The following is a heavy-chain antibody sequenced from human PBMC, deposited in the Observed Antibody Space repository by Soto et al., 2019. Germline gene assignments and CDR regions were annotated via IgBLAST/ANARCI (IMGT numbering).Heavy chain of an antibody. D-gene: IGHD3-3*01. Sequence: ASVKVSCKASGGTFSSYAISWVRQAPGQGLEWMGGIIPIFGTANYAQKFQGRVTITADESTSTAYMELSSLRSEDTAVYYCARGIGVVIDTYYYYYGMDVWGQGTTVTVSS. CDR2: IIPIFGTA. CDR1: GGTFSSYA. J-gene: IGHJ6*02. CDR3: ARGIGVVIDTYYYYYGMDV. V-gene: IGHV1-69*13.